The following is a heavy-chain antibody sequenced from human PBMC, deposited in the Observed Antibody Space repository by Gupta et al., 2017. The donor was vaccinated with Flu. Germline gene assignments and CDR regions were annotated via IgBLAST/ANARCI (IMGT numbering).Heavy chain of an antibody. CDR1: GFTFSDFW. V-gene: IGHV3-7*01. J-gene: IGHJ4*02. CDR3: ARNRGWEQFDY. D-gene: IGHD3-10*01. CDR2: INQDGSTK. Sequence: EVQLVESGGGLVQPGGSLRLSCAASGFTFSDFWMNWVRQAPGKGLEWVANINQDGSTKNYVDSLKGRFTVSRDNAKNSLYLQVDSLRAEDTAVYFCARNRGWEQFDYWGPGTLVTVSS.